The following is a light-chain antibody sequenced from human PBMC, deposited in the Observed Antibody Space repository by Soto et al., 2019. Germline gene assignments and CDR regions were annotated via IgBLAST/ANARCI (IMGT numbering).Light chain of an antibody. CDR2: EVS. V-gene: IGLV2-18*02. CDR3: SSYTSISIV. J-gene: IGLJ2*01. Sequence: QSALTQPPSVSGSPVQSVTISCTGTSSDVGSYNRVSWYQQPPGTAPQLMIYEVSNRPSWVPARSSGSKAGNTATLTISVLPAEDEADYCCSSYTSISIVFGGGTKLNVL. CDR1: SSDVGSYNR.